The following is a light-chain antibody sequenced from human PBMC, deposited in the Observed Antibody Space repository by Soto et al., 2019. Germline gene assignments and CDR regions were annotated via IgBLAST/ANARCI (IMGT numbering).Light chain of an antibody. Sequence: EIVLTQSPATLSVSPGERATLSCRASQSVSSNLAWYQQKPGQAPRLLIYGASTRATGIPARFSGSGSGTDFTLTITSLQSEDFAVYYCQHYITFGQGTRWIS. CDR1: QSVSSN. J-gene: IGKJ1*01. CDR3: QHYIT. V-gene: IGKV3-15*01. CDR2: GAS.